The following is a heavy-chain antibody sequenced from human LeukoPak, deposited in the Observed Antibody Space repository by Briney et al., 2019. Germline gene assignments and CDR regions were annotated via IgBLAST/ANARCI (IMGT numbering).Heavy chain of an antibody. CDR3: ARDPYYDFWSGYYRGKGGYFDY. CDR1: GFTFSSYW. Sequence: PGGSLRLSCVTSGFTFSSYWMHWVRQAPGKGLVWVSRINTDGSTTDYADSVKGRFTISRDNAKNSLYLQMNSLRAEDTAVYYCARDPYYDFWSGYYRGKGGYFDYWGQGTLVTVSS. CDR2: INTDGSTT. V-gene: IGHV3-74*01. D-gene: IGHD3-3*01. J-gene: IGHJ4*02.